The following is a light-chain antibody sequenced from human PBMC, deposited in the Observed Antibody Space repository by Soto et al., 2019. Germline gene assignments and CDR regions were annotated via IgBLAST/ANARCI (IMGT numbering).Light chain of an antibody. J-gene: IGKJ3*01. CDR2: AAS. CDR3: LQDYNYPFT. V-gene: IGKV1-6*01. CDR1: QGIRVD. Sequence: AIQMTQSPSSLSASVGDTVTITCRASQGIRVDLGWYQQKPGKAPKLLIYAASTLQSGVPSRFSGSGSGTHFTLPSSSLQPEDFATYFCLQDYNYPFTFGPGTKVDV.